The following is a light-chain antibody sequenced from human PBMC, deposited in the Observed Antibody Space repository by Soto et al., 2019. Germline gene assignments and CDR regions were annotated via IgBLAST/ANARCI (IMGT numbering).Light chain of an antibody. J-gene: IGLJ1*01. V-gene: IGLV2-8*01. Sequence: QSVVTQPPSASGSPGQSVTISCTGTSSDVGNYNYVSWYQHHPGKAPKLMIYEVSKWPSGVPDRFSGSKSGNTASLTVSGLQAEDDADYYCTSYAGSNTYVFGTGTKVTVL. CDR2: EVS. CDR3: TSYAGSNTYV. CDR1: SSDVGNYNY.